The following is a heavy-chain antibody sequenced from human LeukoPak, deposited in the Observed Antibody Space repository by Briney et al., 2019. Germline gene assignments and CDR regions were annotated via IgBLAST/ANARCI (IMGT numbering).Heavy chain of an antibody. J-gene: IGHJ4*02. D-gene: IGHD2-21*02. CDR1: GFTFSSYA. CDR3: ARAYCCGACFDN. V-gene: IGHV3-23*01. CDR2: ISGSGGST. Sequence: TGGSLRLSCAASGFTFSSYAMSWVRQAPGKGLEWVSAISGSGGSTYYADSVKGRFTISRDNSKNTLYLQMNSLRAKDTAVYYCARAYCCGACFDNWGRGTLVTVSS.